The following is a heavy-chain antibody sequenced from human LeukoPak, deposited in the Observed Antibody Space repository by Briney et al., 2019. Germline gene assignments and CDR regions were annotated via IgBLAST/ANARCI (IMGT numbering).Heavy chain of an antibody. V-gene: IGHV3-23*01. J-gene: IGHJ4*02. CDR3: AKTGGTCYGSDY. Sequence: PGGSLRLSCAASGFTFSSYVMSWVRQAPGKGLEWVSSISGSGSTIYYADTVKGRFTISRDNSKNTLYLQMNSLRGEDTALYYCAKTGGTCYGSDYWGQGTLVTVSS. CDR2: ISGSGSTI. D-gene: IGHD2-15*01. CDR1: GFTFSSYV.